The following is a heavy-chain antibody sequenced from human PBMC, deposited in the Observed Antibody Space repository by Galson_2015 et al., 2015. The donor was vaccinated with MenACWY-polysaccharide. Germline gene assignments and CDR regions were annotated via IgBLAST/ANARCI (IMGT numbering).Heavy chain of an antibody. J-gene: IGHJ1*01. CDR3: AKDAIAGIVLTPLRIPLQR. Sequence: SLRLSCAASGFSIHTYPVIWVRQVPGKGLEWLSYINSGSTTIHYADSVKGRFTVSRDNVKNSVYLQMNSLRAEDTAIYYCAKDAIAGIVLTPLRIPLQRWGQGTLVAVSS. CDR1: GFSIHTYP. CDR2: INSGSTTI. V-gene: IGHV3-48*01. D-gene: IGHD6-13*01.